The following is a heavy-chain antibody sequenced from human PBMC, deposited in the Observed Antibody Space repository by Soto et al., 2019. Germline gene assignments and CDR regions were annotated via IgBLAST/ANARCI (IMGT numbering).Heavy chain of an antibody. D-gene: IGHD3-22*01. CDR2: ISYDGSNK. V-gene: IGHV3-30-3*01. CDR1: GFTFSSYA. Sequence: QVQLVESGGGVVQPGRSLRLSCAASGFTFSSYAMHWVRQAPGKGLEWVAVISYDGSNKYYADSVKGRFTIYRDNSKNTRYLQMNSLRAEDTAVYYCAREGYDSSPGAFDIWGQGTMVTVSS. J-gene: IGHJ3*02. CDR3: AREGYDSSPGAFDI.